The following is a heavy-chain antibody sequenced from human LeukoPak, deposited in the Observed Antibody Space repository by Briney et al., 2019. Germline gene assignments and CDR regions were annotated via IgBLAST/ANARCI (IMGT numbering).Heavy chain of an antibody. Sequence: PSETLSLTCAVSGGSISSSNWWSWVRQPPGKGLEWIGEIYHSGSTNYNPSLKSRVTISVDKSKNQFSLKLSSVTAADTAVYYCARGTGLLWPSTDAFDIWGQGTMVTVSS. CDR1: GGSISSSNW. CDR2: IYHSGST. D-gene: IGHD3-10*01. V-gene: IGHV4-4*02. J-gene: IGHJ3*02. CDR3: ARGTGLLWPSTDAFDI.